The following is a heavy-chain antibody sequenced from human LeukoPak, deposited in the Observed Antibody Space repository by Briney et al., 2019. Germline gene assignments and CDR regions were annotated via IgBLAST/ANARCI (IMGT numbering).Heavy chain of an antibody. CDR2: ISGSGGST. V-gene: IGHV3-23*01. J-gene: IGHJ3*02. CDR3: AKDGRSLYSSSLSGAFDI. CDR1: GFTFSSYA. D-gene: IGHD6-6*01. Sequence: PGGSLRLSCAASGFTFSSYAMSWVRQAPGKGLEWVSAISGSGGSTYYADSVKGRFTISRDNSKNTLYLQMNSLRAEDTAVYYCAKDGRSLYSSSLSGAFDIWGQGTMVTVSS.